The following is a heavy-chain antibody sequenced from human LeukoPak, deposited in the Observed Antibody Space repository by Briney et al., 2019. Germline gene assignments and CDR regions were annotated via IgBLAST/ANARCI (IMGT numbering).Heavy chain of an antibody. J-gene: IGHJ6*03. V-gene: IGHV3-23*01. Sequence: PGGSLRLSCAASGFTFSSYAMSWVRQAPGKGLEWVSNISGSGGSTYYADSVKGRFTISRDNSKNTLYLQMNSLRAEDTAIYYCARDPYSGSYGDYYYYYMDVWGKGATVTISS. CDR1: GFTFSSYA. CDR2: ISGSGGST. D-gene: IGHD1-26*01. CDR3: ARDPYSGSYGDYYYYYMDV.